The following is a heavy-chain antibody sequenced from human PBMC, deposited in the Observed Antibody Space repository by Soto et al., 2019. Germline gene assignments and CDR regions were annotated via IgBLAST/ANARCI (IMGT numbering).Heavy chain of an antibody. CDR1: GGSISHYY. CDR3: ARHVDYYYYDMDV. J-gene: IGHJ6*03. Sequence: QVQLQESGPGLMKPSETLSLTCTVSGGSISHYYWNWIRQPPGKTLEWIGYISYSESTTYNPSLQRRITISSDTSNNQFSLKLSSVTAADTAVYYCARHVDYYYYDMDVWSKGTTVTVSS. CDR2: ISYSEST. V-gene: IGHV4-59*08.